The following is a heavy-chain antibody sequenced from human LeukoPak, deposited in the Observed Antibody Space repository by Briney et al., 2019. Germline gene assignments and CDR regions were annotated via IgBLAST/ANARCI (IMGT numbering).Heavy chain of an antibody. CDR1: GFTFSSYA. CDR2: IKSKTDGGTT. J-gene: IGHJ4*02. D-gene: IGHD5-12*01. Sequence: PGGSLRLSCAASGFTFSSYAMSWVRQAPGKGLEWVGRIKSKTDGGTTDYAAPVKGRFTISRDDSKNTLYLQMNSLKTEDTAVYYCTTGDVDIVATITTDYWGQGTLVTVSS. V-gene: IGHV3-15*01. CDR3: TTGDVDIVATITTDY.